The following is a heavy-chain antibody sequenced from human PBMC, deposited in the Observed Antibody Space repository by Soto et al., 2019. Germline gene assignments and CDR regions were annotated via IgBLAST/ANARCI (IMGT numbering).Heavy chain of an antibody. CDR1: GGSFRGYY. CDR3: ARGSRVKIPAATGRDYYYHGLDV. Sequence: QVQLQQWGAGLLKPSETLSLTCAVYGGSFRGYYWSWIRQPPGKGLEWIGEINHRGSANYNPSVKSRLSIAVDTSKNQFSLKLTSVTAADTAKYYCARGSRVKIPAATGRDYYYHGLDVWAQGTAVTVSS. D-gene: IGHD1-26*01. CDR2: INHRGSA. J-gene: IGHJ6*02. V-gene: IGHV4-34*01.